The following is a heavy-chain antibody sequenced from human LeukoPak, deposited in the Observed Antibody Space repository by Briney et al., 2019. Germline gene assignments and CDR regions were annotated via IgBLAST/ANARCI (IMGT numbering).Heavy chain of an antibody. V-gene: IGHV4-39*07. CDR3: ARSDFWNGLYYFDH. CDR2: IYYSGST. Sequence: PSETLSLTCTVSDVSSTNYYWGWIRQPPGKGLEWIGSIYYSGSTYYNPSLKSRVTISVDTSKNQFSLKLSSVTAADTAVYYCARSDFWNGLYYFDHWGQGTLVTVSS. CDR1: DVSSTNYY. D-gene: IGHD3-3*01. J-gene: IGHJ4*02.